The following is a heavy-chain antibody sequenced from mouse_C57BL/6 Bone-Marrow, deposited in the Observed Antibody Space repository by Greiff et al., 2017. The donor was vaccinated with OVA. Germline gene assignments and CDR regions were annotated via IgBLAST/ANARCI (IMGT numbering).Heavy chain of an antibody. CDR1: GYTFTSYW. D-gene: IGHD2-1*01. V-gene: IGHV1-69*01. CDR3: ARALYYGNPWFAY. J-gene: IGHJ3*01. CDR2: IDPSDSYT. Sequence: QVQLQQPGAELVMPGASVKLSCKASGYTFTSYWMHWVKQRPGQGLEWIGEIDPSDSYTNYNQKVKGKSTLTVDKSSSTAYMQLSSLTSEDSAVYYCARALYYGNPWFAYWGKGTLVTVSA.